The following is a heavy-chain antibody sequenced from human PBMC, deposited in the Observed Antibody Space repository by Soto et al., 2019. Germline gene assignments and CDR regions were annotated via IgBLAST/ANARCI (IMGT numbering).Heavy chain of an antibody. D-gene: IGHD3-10*01. J-gene: IGHJ5*02. Sequence: EVQLVESGGGLVKPGGSLRLSCAASGFSFSTYTMNWVRQAPGKGLEWVSSISSSSNHIYYADSVKGRFTISRDNTNNSLYLQMNSLRAEDTAVYYCARDLHGSGSYYKTWGQGTLVTVSS. CDR2: ISSSSNHI. CDR3: ARDLHGSGSYYKT. CDR1: GFSFSTYT. V-gene: IGHV3-21*01.